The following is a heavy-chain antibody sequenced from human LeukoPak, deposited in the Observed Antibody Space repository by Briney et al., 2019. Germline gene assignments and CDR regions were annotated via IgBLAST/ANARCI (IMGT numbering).Heavy chain of an antibody. J-gene: IGHJ5*02. D-gene: IGHD6-19*01. CDR2: MNPNSGNT. CDR1: GYTFTSYD. Sequence: ASVKASCKASGYTFTSYDINWVRQATGQGLEWMGWMNPNSGNTGYAQKFQGRITMTRNTSISTAYMELSSLTSEDTAVYYCARDIGAFSSGWYLRFDPWGQGTLVTVSS. V-gene: IGHV1-8*01. CDR3: ARDIGAFSSGWYLRFDP.